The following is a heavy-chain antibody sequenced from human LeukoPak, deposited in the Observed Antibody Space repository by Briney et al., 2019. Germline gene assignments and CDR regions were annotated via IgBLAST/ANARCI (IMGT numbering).Heavy chain of an antibody. CDR2: ISSSSSYI. D-gene: IGHD4-11*01. CDR1: GFTFRRYS. J-gene: IGHJ4*02. Sequence: GGSLRLSCAASGFTFRRYSMKWVRQAPGKGLEWVSSISSSSSYIYYADSVKGRFGIPRDNAKSSLYLQMNSLRAEDTAVYYCASSDYTPNFDYWGQGTLVTVSS. CDR3: ASSDYTPNFDY. V-gene: IGHV3-21*01.